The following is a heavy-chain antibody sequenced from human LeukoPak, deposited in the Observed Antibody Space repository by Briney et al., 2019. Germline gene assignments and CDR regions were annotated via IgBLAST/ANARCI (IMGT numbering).Heavy chain of an antibody. CDR2: IYYSGST. V-gene: IGHV4-31*03. Sequence: SETLSLTCTVSGGSISSGGYYWSWIRQHPGKGLEWIGYIYYSGSTYYNPSLKSRVTISVDTSKNQFSLKLSSVTAADTAVYYCARGPDSSSFGMDVWGQGTTVTVSS. CDR1: GGSISSGGYY. J-gene: IGHJ6*02. CDR3: ARGPDSSSFGMDV. D-gene: IGHD6-6*01.